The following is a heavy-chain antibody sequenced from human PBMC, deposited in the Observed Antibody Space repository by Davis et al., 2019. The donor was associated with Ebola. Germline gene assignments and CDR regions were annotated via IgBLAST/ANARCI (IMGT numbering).Heavy chain of an antibody. Sequence: ASVKVSCKASGYTFTSYDINWVRQATGQGLEWMGWMNPNSGNTGYAPKFQGRVTMTRDTSISTAYMELSSLRSEDTAVYYCARRRQRKNEFDYWGQGTLVTVSS. CDR3: ARRRQRKNEFDY. V-gene: IGHV1-8*01. D-gene: IGHD1-1*01. J-gene: IGHJ4*02. CDR2: MNPNSGNT. CDR1: GYTFTSYD.